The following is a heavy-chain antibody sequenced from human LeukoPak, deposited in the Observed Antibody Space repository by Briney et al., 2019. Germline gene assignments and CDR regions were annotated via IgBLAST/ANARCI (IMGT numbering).Heavy chain of an antibody. D-gene: IGHD3-9*01. V-gene: IGHV3-48*04. Sequence: PGGSLRLSCAASGLTFSSYSMNWVRQAPGKGLEWVSYISSSSTIYYADSVKGRFTISRDNAKNSLYLQMNSLRAEDTAVYYCAREASIGDWSVDYWGQGTLVTVSS. J-gene: IGHJ4*02. CDR2: ISSSSTI. CDR1: GLTFSSYS. CDR3: AREASIGDWSVDY.